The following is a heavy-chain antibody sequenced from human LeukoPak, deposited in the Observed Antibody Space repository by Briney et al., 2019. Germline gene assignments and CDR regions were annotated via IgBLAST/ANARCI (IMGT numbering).Heavy chain of an antibody. Sequence: SETLSLTCTVSGGSISSYYWSWIRQPPGKGLEWIGYIYYSGSTNYNPSLKSRVTISVDTSKNQFSPKLSSVTAADTAVYYCARDNGYGNPFDYWGQGTLVTVSS. V-gene: IGHV4-59*01. CDR3: ARDNGYGNPFDY. CDR1: GGSISSYY. D-gene: IGHD4-11*01. CDR2: IYYSGST. J-gene: IGHJ4*02.